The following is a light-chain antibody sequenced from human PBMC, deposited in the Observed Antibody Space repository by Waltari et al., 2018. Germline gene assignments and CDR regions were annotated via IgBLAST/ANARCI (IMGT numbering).Light chain of an antibody. Sequence: QSVLTQPPSVSGAPGQRVTISCTGHSSTIGAGYDVPWYQQLPGTAPKLLIYGNSNRPSVVPDRFSGSKSGTSASLAITGLQAEDEADYYCQSYDSSLSGVVFGGGTKLTVL. CDR1: SSTIGAGYD. V-gene: IGLV1-40*01. J-gene: IGLJ2*01. CDR3: QSYDSSLSGVV. CDR2: GNS.